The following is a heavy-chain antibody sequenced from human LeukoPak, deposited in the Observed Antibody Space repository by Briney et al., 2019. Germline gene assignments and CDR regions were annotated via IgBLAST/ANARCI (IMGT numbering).Heavy chain of an antibody. CDR2: IFYSGST. Sequence: PSETLSLICTVSGGSISSSSFHWGWLRQPPGKGLEWIGTIFYSGSTYYNPSLKSRVTMSVDTSKNQCSLKLSSVTAADTAVYYCARKGYISGQGFRNNWFDRWGQGSLVTVSS. D-gene: IGHD6-19*01. CDR3: ARKGYISGQGFRNNWFDR. J-gene: IGHJ5*02. CDR1: GGSISSSSFH. V-gene: IGHV4-39*01.